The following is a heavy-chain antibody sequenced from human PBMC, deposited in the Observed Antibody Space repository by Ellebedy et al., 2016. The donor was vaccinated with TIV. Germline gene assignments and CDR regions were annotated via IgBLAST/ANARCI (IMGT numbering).Heavy chain of an antibody. CDR3: VRGRYGMDV. J-gene: IGHJ6*02. Sequence: ASVKVSXXASGYTFTSSGIDWVRRAPGQRLEWMGWISAGSGSTKYSQDFQGRVTIARDTSATAAYMELRSLRSEDTAVYYSVRGRYGMDVWGQGTTDTVSS. CDR2: ISAGSGST. V-gene: IGHV1-3*01. CDR1: GYTFTSSG.